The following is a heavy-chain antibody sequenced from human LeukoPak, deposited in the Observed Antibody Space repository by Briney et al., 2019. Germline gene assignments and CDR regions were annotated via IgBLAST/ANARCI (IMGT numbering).Heavy chain of an antibody. V-gene: IGHV4-59*10. Sequence: PSETLSLTCAVYGGSFSGYYWSWIRQPPGKGLEWIGRIYTSGSTNYNPSLKSRVTMSVDTSKNQFSLKLRSVTAADTAVYYCARGYNWGSPTRNFYYLDVWGKGTTVTVSS. J-gene: IGHJ6*03. D-gene: IGHD7-27*01. CDR3: ARGYNWGSPTRNFYYLDV. CDR1: GGSFSGYY. CDR2: IYTSGST.